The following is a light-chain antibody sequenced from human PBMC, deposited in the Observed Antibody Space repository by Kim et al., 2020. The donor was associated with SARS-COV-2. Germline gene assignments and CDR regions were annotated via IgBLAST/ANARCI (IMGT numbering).Light chain of an antibody. CDR1: RTNIGRNY. CDR3: AACDDSLTARV. J-gene: IGLJ3*02. Sequence: QRVTISCSGSRTNIGRNYVYWYQKPPGMAPKLVTSRNNQRPAGVPDRFSGSKSGTSASLAISGLRSEDEADYYWAACDDSLTARVLGGGTQLTVL. CDR2: RNN. V-gene: IGLV1-47*01.